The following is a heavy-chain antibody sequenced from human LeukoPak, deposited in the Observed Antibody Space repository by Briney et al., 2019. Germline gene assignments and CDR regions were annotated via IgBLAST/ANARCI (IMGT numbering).Heavy chain of an antibody. D-gene: IGHD4-17*01. Sequence: PSETLSLTCTVSGGSISSSSYYWGWIRQSPGKGLEWIGSIYYSGSTYYNPSLKSRVTISVDTSKNQFSLKLSSVTAADTAVYYCARGILLTVTTWVAFDIWGQGTMVTVSS. J-gene: IGHJ3*02. V-gene: IGHV4-39*07. CDR1: GGSISSSSYY. CDR2: IYYSGST. CDR3: ARGILLTVTTWVAFDI.